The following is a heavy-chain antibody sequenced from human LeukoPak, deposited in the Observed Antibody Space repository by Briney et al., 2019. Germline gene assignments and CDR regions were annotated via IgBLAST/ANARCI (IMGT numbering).Heavy chain of an antibody. Sequence: SVKVSCKASGGTFSSYTIGWVRQAPGQGLEWMGRIIPILGIANYAQKFQGRVTITADKSTSTAYMELSSLRSEDTAVYYCARERGIVGARAAFDIWGQGTMVTVSS. J-gene: IGHJ3*02. D-gene: IGHD1-26*01. CDR3: ARERGIVGARAAFDI. CDR2: IIPILGIA. CDR1: GGTFSSYT. V-gene: IGHV1-69*04.